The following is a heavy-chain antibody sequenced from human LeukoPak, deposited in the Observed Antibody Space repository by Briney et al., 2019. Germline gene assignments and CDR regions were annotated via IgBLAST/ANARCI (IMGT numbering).Heavy chain of an antibody. Sequence: GGSLRLSCAASGFTFSSYAMSWVRQAPGKGLEWVSAISGSGGSTYYADSVKGRFTISRDNSKNTLYLQMNSLRAEDTAVYYCAKNPVYRPWLAYFDYRGQGTLVTVSS. CDR3: AKNPVYRPWLAYFDY. CDR2: ISGSGGST. D-gene: IGHD6-19*01. CDR1: GFTFSSYA. V-gene: IGHV3-23*01. J-gene: IGHJ4*02.